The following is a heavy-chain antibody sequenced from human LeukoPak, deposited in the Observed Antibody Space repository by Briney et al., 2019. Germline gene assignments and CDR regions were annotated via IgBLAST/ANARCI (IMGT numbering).Heavy chain of an antibody. V-gene: IGHV4-39*07. J-gene: IGHJ4*02. CDR1: GGFLSSSLYY. Sequence: SETLSLPCSVSGGFLSSSLYYWGWIRQPPGKGLEWIGSIYYSELTYYNPSLESRVAMALDTSKNQLSLGLSSVTAADTAIYYCAILFRLADPSRGYFDYWGPGRLVTVSS. D-gene: IGHD3-9*01. CDR2: IYYSELT. CDR3: AILFRLADPSRGYFDY.